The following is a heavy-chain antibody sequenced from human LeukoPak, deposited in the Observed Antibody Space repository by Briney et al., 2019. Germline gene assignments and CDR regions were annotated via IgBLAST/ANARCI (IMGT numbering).Heavy chain of an antibody. V-gene: IGHV3-20*04. Sequence: GGSLRLSCAASGFTFDDYGMSWVRQAPGKGLGWVSGINWNGGSTGYADSVKGRFTISRDNAKNSLYLQMNSLRAEDTAVYYCAREGGFVLTVHGTSSLGELNSDFDYWGQGTLVTVSS. J-gene: IGHJ4*02. CDR3: AREGGFVLTVHGTSSLGELNSDFDY. CDR1: GFTFDDYG. CDR2: INWNGGST. D-gene: IGHD2-8*01.